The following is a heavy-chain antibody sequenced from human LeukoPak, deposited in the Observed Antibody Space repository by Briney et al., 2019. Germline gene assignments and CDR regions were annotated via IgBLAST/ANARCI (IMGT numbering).Heavy chain of an antibody. V-gene: IGHV4-34*01. Sequence: SETLSLTCAVYGGSFSGYYWSWIRQPPGKGLEWIGEINHSGSTNYNPSLKSRVTISVDTSKNQFSLKLSSVTAADTAVYYCARGVRTYSSSWYIRYNYMDVWGKGTTVTVSS. CDR3: ARGVRTYSSSWYIRYNYMDV. D-gene: IGHD6-13*01. CDR2: INHSGST. J-gene: IGHJ6*03. CDR1: GGSFSGYY.